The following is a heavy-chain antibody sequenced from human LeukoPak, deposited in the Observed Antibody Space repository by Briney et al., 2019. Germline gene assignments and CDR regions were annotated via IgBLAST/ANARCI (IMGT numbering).Heavy chain of an antibody. D-gene: IGHD3-10*01. CDR2: INHSGST. V-gene: IGHV4-34*01. CDR3: ARRLMVRKFDC. Sequence: SETLSLTCAVYGGSFSGYYWSWIRQPPGKGLEWIGEINHSGSTNYNPSLKSRVTISVDTSKNQFSLKLSSVTAADTAVYYCARRLMVRKFDCWGQGTLVTVSS. CDR1: GGSFSGYY. J-gene: IGHJ4*02.